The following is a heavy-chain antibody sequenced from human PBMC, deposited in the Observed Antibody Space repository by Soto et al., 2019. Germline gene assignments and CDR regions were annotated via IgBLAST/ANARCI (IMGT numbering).Heavy chain of an antibody. CDR1: SDSVSSSSYT. Sequence: PSETLSLTCTVSSDSVSSSSYTWGWIRQPPGKGPEWIGSIYSSGSTYYNPSLKSRVTISEDTSKNQFSLKLSSVTAADTAVYYCARRYSGYGDYWGQGTLVTVSS. D-gene: IGHD5-12*01. J-gene: IGHJ4*02. CDR3: ARRYSGYGDY. CDR2: IYSSGST. V-gene: IGHV4-39*01.